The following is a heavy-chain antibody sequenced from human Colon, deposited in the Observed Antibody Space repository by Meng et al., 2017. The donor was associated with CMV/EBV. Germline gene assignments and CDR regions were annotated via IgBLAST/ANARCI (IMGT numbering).Heavy chain of an antibody. V-gene: IGHV3-21*01. CDR2: ISSTSSYK. J-gene: IGHJ4*02. D-gene: IGHD3-10*01. CDR1: GFTFSSYS. Sequence: GESLKISCAASGFTFSSYSVSWVRQAPGKGLEWVSYISSTSSYKYYADSVKGRFTISGDNAKNSLYLQMNSLRAEDTAVYYCARVANYFGSGSEFDYWGQGALVTVSS. CDR3: ARVANYFGSGSEFDY.